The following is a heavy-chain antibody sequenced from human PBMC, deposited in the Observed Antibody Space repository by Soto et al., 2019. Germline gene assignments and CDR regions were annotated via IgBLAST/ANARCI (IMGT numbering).Heavy chain of an antibody. CDR3: ARVSREDIVVVPAARARYYYGMDV. Sequence: ASVKVSCKASGGTFSSYAISWVRQAPGQGLEWMGGIIPIFGTANYAQKFQGRVTITADKSTSTAYMELSSLRSEDTAVYYCARVSREDIVVVPAARARYYYGMDVWGQGTTVTVSS. J-gene: IGHJ6*02. CDR2: IIPIFGTA. V-gene: IGHV1-69*06. CDR1: GGTFSSYA. D-gene: IGHD2-2*01.